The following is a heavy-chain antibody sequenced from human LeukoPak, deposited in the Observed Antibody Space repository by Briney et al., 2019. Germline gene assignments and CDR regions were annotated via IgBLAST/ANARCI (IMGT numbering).Heavy chain of an antibody. J-gene: IGHJ4*02. CDR3: ARGNNHRLVVVVALDY. D-gene: IGHD2-15*01. Sequence: ASVKVSCKASGGTFSSYAISWVRQAPGQGLEWMGGIIPIFGTANYAQKFQGRVTITADESTSTAYMELSSLRSEDTAVYYCARGNNHRLVVVVALDYWGQGTLVTVSS. CDR2: IIPIFGTA. CDR1: GGTFSSYA. V-gene: IGHV1-69*13.